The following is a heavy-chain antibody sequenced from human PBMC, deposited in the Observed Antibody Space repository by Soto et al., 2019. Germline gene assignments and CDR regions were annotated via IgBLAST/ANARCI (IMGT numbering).Heavy chain of an antibody. CDR1: GFTFSSYA. CDR2: ISGSGGST. V-gene: IGHV3-23*01. J-gene: IGHJ5*02. Sequence: GESLKISCAASGFTFSSYAMSWVRQAPGKGLEWVSAISGSGGSTYYADSVKGRFTISRDNSKNTLYLQMNSLRAEDTAVYYCAKDAYSSKDTTPLLGTNWFDPWGQGTLVTVSS. CDR3: AKDAYSSKDTTPLLGTNWFDP. D-gene: IGHD2-15*01.